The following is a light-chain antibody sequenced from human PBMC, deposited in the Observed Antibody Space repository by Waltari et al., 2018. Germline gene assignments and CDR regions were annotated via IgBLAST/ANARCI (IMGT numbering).Light chain of an antibody. CDR2: RND. Sequence: QSVLTQPPSASGTPGQRVTTSWSGRASNIGDNVVNWYQQFPGKAPKLVIYRNDQRPSGVPDRFSGSKSGTSASLAISGLQSEDEADYYCATWDDSPNGHWVFGGGTKVTVL. CDR1: ASNIGDNV. J-gene: IGLJ3*02. V-gene: IGLV1-44*01. CDR3: ATWDDSPNGHWV.